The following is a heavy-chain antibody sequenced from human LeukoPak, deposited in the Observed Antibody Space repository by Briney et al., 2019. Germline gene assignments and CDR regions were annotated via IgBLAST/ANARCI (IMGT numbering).Heavy chain of an antibody. D-gene: IGHD5-24*01. CDR1: GYTFTSYY. CDR3: ASQMATISPYYYMDV. Sequence: ASVKVSCKASGYTFTSYYIHWVRQAPGQGLEWMGIINPSGGSTSYAQKFQGRVTMTRDMSTSTVYMELSSLRSEDTAVYYCASQMATISPYYYMDVWGKGTTVTVSS. CDR2: INPSGGST. J-gene: IGHJ6*03. V-gene: IGHV1-46*01.